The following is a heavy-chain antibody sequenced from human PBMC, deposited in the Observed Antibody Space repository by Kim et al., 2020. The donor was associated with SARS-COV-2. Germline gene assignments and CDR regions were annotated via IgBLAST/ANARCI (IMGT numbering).Heavy chain of an antibody. V-gene: IGHV3-21*01. CDR1: GFTFSSYS. CDR3: ARDRLSSWSGYYVNGMDV. J-gene: IGHJ6*02. D-gene: IGHD3-3*01. Sequence: GGSLRLSCAASGFTFSSYSMNWVRQAPGKGLEWVSSISSSSSYIYYADSVKGRFTISRDNAKNSLYLQMNSVRAEDTAVYYCARDRLSSWSGYYVNGMDVWGQGTTLTVSS. CDR2: ISSSSSYI.